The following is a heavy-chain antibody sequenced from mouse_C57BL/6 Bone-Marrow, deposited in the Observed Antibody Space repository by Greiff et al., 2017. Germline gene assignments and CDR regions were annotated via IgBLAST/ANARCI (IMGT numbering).Heavy chain of an antibody. CDR1: GYTFTSYW. Sequence: QVQLQQPGAELVKPGASVKLSCKASGYTFTSYWMHWVKQRPGQGLEWIGMIHPSDSDTNYNQKFKGKATLTVDKSSSTAYMQLSSLTSEDSAVYYCARYEYCGIRWCGYWGQGTLVTVSA. CDR3: ARYEYCGIRWCGY. V-gene: IGHV1-69*02. J-gene: IGHJ3*02. CDR2: IHPSDSDT. D-gene: IGHD2-10*02.